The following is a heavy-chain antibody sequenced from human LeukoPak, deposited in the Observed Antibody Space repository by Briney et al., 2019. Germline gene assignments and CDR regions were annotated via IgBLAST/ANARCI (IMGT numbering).Heavy chain of an antibody. CDR3: ARDSVITIFGVVSDYYYYGMDV. J-gene: IGHJ6*02. D-gene: IGHD3-3*01. V-gene: IGHV4-34*01. CDR2: INHSGST. Sequence: SETLSLTCAVYGGSFSGYYWSWLRQPPGKGLEWIGEINHSGSTNYNPSLKSRVTISVDTSKNQFSLKLSSVTAADTAVYYCARDSVITIFGVVSDYYYYGMDVWGQGTTVTVSS. CDR1: GGSFSGYY.